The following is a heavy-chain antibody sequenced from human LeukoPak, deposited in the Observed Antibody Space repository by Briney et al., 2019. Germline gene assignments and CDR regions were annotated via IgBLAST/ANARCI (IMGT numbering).Heavy chain of an antibody. D-gene: IGHD2-21*02. CDR2: ISGSGGST. Sequence: LSGGSLRLSCAASGFTFSSYAMSWVRQAPGEGRGWASDISGSGGSTYYAHSVKGRFTISRDNSKNTLYLQMNSLRAEHTAVYYCAKAQILVTELFFDYWGQGTLVTVSS. CDR3: AKAQILVTELFFDY. J-gene: IGHJ4*02. V-gene: IGHV3-23*01. CDR1: GFTFSSYA.